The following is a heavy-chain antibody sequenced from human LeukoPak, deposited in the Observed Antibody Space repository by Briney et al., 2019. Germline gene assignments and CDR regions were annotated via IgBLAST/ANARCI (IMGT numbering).Heavy chain of an antibody. CDR3: ARTRLHHDPDYYL. Sequence: GASVKVSCTASGYTFTSYGISWGWQAPGQGLGWMGWISAYYDNTNYAQKLQGRVTMTTDTSTSTAYMELRSLRSDDTAVYYCARTRLHHDPDYYLCGQGTGVIVTA. CDR2: ISAYYDNT. CDR1: GYTFTSYG. D-gene: IGHD3-10*01. J-gene: IGHJ4*02. V-gene: IGHV1-18*01.